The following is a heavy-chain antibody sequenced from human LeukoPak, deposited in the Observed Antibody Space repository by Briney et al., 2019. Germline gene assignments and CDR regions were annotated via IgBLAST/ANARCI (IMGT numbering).Heavy chain of an antibody. Sequence: GGSLRLSCAASGFTFSSYAMHWVRQAPGKGLEWVAVISYDGSNKYYADSVKGRFTISRDNSKNTLYLQMNSLRAEDTAVYYCARDGPWDYYDTLVSRGRGHYFDYWGQGTLVTVSS. D-gene: IGHD3-22*01. CDR2: ISYDGSNK. V-gene: IGHV3-30*04. J-gene: IGHJ4*02. CDR1: GFTFSSYA. CDR3: ARDGPWDYYDTLVSRGRGHYFDY.